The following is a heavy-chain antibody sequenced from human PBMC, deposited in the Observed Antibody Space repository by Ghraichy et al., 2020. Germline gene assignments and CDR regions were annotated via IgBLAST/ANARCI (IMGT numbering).Heavy chain of an antibody. CDR2: INSDGSST. CDR1: GITFSSYW. V-gene: IGHV3-74*01. J-gene: IGHJ4*02. Sequence: GESLNISCAASGITFSSYWMHWVRQAPGKGLVWVSRINSDGSSTSYADSVKGRFTISRDNAKNTLYLQMNSLRAEDTAVYYCARGYSYGKFDYWGQGTLVTVSS. CDR3: ARGYSYGKFDY. D-gene: IGHD5-18*01.